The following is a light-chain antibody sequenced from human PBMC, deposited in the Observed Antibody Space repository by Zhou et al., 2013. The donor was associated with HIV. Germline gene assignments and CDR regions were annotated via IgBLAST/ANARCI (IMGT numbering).Light chain of an antibody. CDR2: AAS. CDR3: QQSYSPPWT. V-gene: IGKV1-39*01. CDR1: QGISSY. J-gene: IGKJ1*01. Sequence: DIQMTQSPSSLSASVGDRVTITCRASQGISSYLAWYQQKPGKAPKLLIYAASSLQSGVPSRFSGRGSGTDFTLTISGLLPEDFAIYYCQQSYSPPWTFGQGTKVDIK.